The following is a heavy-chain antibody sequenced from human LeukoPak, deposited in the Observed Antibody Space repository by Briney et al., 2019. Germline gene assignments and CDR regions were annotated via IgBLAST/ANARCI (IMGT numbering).Heavy chain of an antibody. V-gene: IGHV3-48*02. CDR2: ISSSSTI. CDR3: ALIAVAGLHFDY. D-gene: IGHD6-19*01. CDR1: GFTFSSYS. J-gene: IGHJ4*02. Sequence: GGSLRLSCAASGFTFSSYSMNWVRQAPGKGLEWVSYISSSSTIYYADSVKGRFTISRDNAKNSLYLQMNGLRDEDTAVYYCALIAVAGLHFDYWGQGTLVTVSS.